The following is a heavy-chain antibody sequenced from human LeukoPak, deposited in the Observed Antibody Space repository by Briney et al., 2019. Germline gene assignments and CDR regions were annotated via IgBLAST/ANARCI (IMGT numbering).Heavy chain of an antibody. J-gene: IGHJ5*02. D-gene: IGHD5-12*01. CDR1: GYSISSGYY. CDR3: ARLTERRVPYSGYVRYWFGP. Sequence: KPSETLSLTCAVSGYSISSGYYWGWVRQPPGKGLEWIGSIYHSGSTYYNPSLKSRVTISVDTSKNQFSLKLSSVTAADTAVYYCARLTERRVPYSGYVRYWFGPWGQGTLVTVSS. V-gene: IGHV4-38-2*01. CDR2: IYHSGST.